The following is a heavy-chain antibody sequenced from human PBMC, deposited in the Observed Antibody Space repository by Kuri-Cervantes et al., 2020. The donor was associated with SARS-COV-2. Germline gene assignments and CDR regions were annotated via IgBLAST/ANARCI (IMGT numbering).Heavy chain of an antibody. V-gene: IGHV4-38-2*02. CDR3: ARYRAFGAWADAFDI. CDR2: IYHSGST. Sequence: ESLKISCTVSGYSISGGYYWGWIRQPPGKGLEWIGSIYHSGSTYYNPSLKSRVTISVDTSKDQFSLKLSSVTAADTAVYYCARYRAFGAWADAFDIWGQGTMVTVSS. J-gene: IGHJ3*02. D-gene: IGHD3-10*01. CDR1: GYSISGGYY.